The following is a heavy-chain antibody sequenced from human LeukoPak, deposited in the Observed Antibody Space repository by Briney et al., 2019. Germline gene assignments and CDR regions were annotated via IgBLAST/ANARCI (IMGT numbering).Heavy chain of an antibody. J-gene: IGHJ5*02. Sequence: TGGSLRLSCAASGFTFSSYAMSWARQAPGKGLEWVSAISGSGGSTYYADSVKGRFTISRDNSKNTLYLQMNSLRAEDTAVYYCAKETWELRNGTWFDPWGQGTLVTVSS. CDR3: AKETWELRNGTWFDP. CDR2: ISGSGGST. CDR1: GFTFSSYA. V-gene: IGHV3-23*01. D-gene: IGHD1-26*01.